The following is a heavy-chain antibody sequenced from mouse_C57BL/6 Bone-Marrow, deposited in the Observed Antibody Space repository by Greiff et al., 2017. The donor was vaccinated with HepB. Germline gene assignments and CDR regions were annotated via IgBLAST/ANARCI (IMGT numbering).Heavy chain of an antibody. CDR1: GYTFTDYY. CDR3: ARGSGLRRYYYAMDY. V-gene: IGHV1-26*01. D-gene: IGHD2-4*01. CDR2: INPNNGGT. J-gene: IGHJ4*01. Sequence: EVQLQQSGPELVKPGASVKISCKASGYTFTDYYMNWVKQSHGKSLEWIGDINPNNGGTSYNQKFKGKATLTVDKSSSTAYMELRSLTSEDSAVYYCARGSGLRRYYYAMDYWGQGTSVTVSS.